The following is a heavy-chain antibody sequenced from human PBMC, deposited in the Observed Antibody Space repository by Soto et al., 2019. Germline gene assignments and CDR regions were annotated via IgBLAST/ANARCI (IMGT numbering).Heavy chain of an antibody. V-gene: IGHV3-15*01. CDR3: TKDAVVTEGVDAFDI. D-gene: IGHD2-15*01. J-gene: IGHJ3*02. CDR2: IKSKTDGGTT. Sequence: GGSLRLSCAASGFTFSNAWMSWVRQAPGKGLEWVGRIKSKTDGGTTDYAAPVKGRFTISRDDSKNTLYLQMNSLKTEDTAVYYCTKDAVVTEGVDAFDIWGQGTMVTVSS. CDR1: GFTFSNAW.